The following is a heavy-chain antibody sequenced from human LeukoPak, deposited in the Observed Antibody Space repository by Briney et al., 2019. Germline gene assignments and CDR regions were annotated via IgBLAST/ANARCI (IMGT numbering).Heavy chain of an antibody. CDR2: INWNDDK. J-gene: IGHJ3*02. V-gene: IGHV2-5*01. Sequence: SGPTLVNPTQTLTLTCTFSGFSLSTRGVGVGWIRQPPGKALEGLAAINWNDDKRYNPFLKNRLTITNDTTKNQLVLTMTNMDPVDTATYYCAHLNYQLRLQRTYDNWGQGTMVTVSS. CDR3: AHLNYQLRLQRTYDN. D-gene: IGHD2-2*01. CDR1: GFSLSTRGVG.